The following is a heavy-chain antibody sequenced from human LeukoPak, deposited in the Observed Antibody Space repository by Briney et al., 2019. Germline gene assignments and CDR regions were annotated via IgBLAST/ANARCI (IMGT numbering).Heavy chain of an antibody. Sequence: TSETLSLTCTLSAGSISQYYWSWIRQPPGKGPEWIGYVYRSGNTNYNPSLKSRVTISVDTSKNHFSLNLTSVTAADTAVYYCARVKDFAYSFFDLWGRGTLVTVSS. CDR3: ARVKDFAYSFFDL. CDR1: AGSISQYY. V-gene: IGHV4-59*01. J-gene: IGHJ2*01. CDR2: VYRSGNT.